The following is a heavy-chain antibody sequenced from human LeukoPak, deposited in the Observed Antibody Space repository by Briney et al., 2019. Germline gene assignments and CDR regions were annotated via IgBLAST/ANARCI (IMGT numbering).Heavy chain of an antibody. V-gene: IGHV4-39*07. D-gene: IGHD1-14*01. CDR1: GGSFSSYIYP. J-gene: IGHJ6*03. CDR2: ISHSGTT. CDR3: AREVGNSYYYYYMDV. Sequence: NPSETLSLTCTVSGGSFSSYIYPWGWIRQPPGKGLEWIGSISHSGTTYYNPSLKSRVTISIDTSKSQFSLKLNSVTAADTAVYYCAREVGNSYYYYYMDVWGRGTTVTVSS.